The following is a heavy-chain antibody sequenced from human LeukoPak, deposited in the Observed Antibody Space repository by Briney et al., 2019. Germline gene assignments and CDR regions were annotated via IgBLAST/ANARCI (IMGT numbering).Heavy chain of an antibody. V-gene: IGHV3-23*01. CDR3: AKDRTTVTRPIYYFDY. J-gene: IGHJ4*02. CDR1: GFTFSSYA. D-gene: IGHD4-17*01. Sequence: GGSLRLSCATSGFTFSSYAMSWVRQAPGKGLEWVSAISGSGGSTYYADSVKGRFTISRDNSKNTLYLQMNSLRAEDTAVYYCAKDRTTVTRPIYYFDYWGQGTLVTVSS. CDR2: ISGSGGST.